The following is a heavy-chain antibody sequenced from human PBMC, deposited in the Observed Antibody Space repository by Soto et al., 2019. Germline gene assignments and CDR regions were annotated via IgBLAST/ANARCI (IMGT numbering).Heavy chain of an antibody. CDR1: GFIFTSYY. CDR3: SRVDPGETSPFDH. D-gene: IGHD3-10*01. V-gene: IGHV1-46*03. Sequence: GASVKVSCKASGFIFTSYYIHWVRQAPGQGLEWMGWINPFDGSRMFAQSFQGRVTMTRDTSTSTVYMEVSSLRSEDTAVYYCSRVDPGETSPFDHWGQGHLVTVSS. CDR2: INPFDGSR. J-gene: IGHJ4*02.